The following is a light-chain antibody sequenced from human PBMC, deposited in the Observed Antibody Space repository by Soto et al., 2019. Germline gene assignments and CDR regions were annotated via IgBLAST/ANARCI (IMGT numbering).Light chain of an antibody. CDR3: QQYFASSWT. CDR2: ETS. V-gene: IGKV3-20*01. CDR1: QSIDSKY. Sequence: EIALTQSPGTLSSSPGEIATLSCRASQSIDSKYLAWYQHKPGQAPRLLIYETSIRATGIPDRFGGSGSGTDFTLTINRLEPEDFAVYYCQQYFASSWTFGQGTKVDIK. J-gene: IGKJ1*01.